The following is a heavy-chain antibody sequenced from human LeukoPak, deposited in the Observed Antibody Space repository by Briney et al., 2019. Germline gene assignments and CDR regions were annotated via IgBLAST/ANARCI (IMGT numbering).Heavy chain of an antibody. CDR3: AHSRRWLVLGGFDY. J-gene: IGHJ4*02. CDR2: PYWDDDK. V-gene: IGHV2-5*02. CDR1: GFSLSTSGVG. D-gene: IGHD6-19*01. Sequence: SGPTLVNPTQTLTLTCTFSGFSLSTSGVGVGGIRQPPGKALEWLALPYWDDDKRYSLSLKSRLTITKDTSKNQVVLTMPNMDPVDTATYYCAHSRRWLVLGGFDYWGQGTLVTVSS.